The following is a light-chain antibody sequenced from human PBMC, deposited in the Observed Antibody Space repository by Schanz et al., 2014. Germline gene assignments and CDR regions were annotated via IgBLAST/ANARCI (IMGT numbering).Light chain of an antibody. Sequence: QSVLTQPPSVSGAPGQRVTMSCTGSSSNIGAGYDVHWYQQLPGAAPKLLIHGNTHRPSGVPDRFSGSTSDTSASLAITGLQAEDEADYYCQSYATSLTVVFGGGTKLTVL. CDR3: QSYATSLTVV. V-gene: IGLV1-40*01. J-gene: IGLJ2*01. CDR1: SSNIGAGYD. CDR2: GNT.